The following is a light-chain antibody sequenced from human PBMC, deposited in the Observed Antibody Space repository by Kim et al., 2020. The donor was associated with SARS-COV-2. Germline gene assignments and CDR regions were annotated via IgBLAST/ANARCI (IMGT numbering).Light chain of an antibody. V-gene: IGLV2-14*03. CDR3: SSYTSSSTPYV. Sequence: QSIPTSCTGTSRTVGGYNYVSWYQQHPGKAPKLMIYDVSNRPSGVSNRFSGSKSGNTASLTISGLQAEDEADYYCSSYTSSSTPYVFGTGTKVTVL. CDR2: DVS. J-gene: IGLJ1*01. CDR1: SRTVGGYNY.